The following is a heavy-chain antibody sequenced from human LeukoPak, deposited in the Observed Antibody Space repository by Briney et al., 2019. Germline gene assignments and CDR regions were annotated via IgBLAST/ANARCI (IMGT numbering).Heavy chain of an antibody. CDR2: IRYDGSNK. V-gene: IGHV3-30*02. CDR1: GFTFSSYG. D-gene: IGHD3/OR15-3a*01. Sequence: PGGSLRLSCAASGFTFSSYGMHWVRQAPGKGLEWVAFIRYDGSNKYYADSVKGRFTISRDNSKNTLYLQMNSLRAEDTAVYYCAKDTYGWTTGYYFDYWGQGTLVTVSS. J-gene: IGHJ4*02. CDR3: AKDTYGWTTGYYFDY.